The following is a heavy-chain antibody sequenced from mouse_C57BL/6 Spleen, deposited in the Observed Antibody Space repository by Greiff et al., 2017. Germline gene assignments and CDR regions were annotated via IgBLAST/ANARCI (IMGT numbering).Heavy chain of an antibody. CDR3: ARRYDYDGGYFDY. CDR2: INPGSGGT. CDR1: GYAFTNYL. V-gene: IGHV1-54*01. D-gene: IGHD2-4*01. Sequence: VQLQQSGAELVRPGTSVKVSCKASGYAFTNYLIEWVKQRPGQGLEWIGVINPGSGGTNYNEKFKGKATLTADKSSSTAYMQLSSLTSEDSAVYFCARRYDYDGGYFDYWGQGTTLTVSS. J-gene: IGHJ2*01.